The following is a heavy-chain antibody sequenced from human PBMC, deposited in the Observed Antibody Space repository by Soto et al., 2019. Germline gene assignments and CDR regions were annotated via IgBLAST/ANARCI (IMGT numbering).Heavy chain of an antibody. V-gene: IGHV3-30*18. CDR3: AKDGIGTGGDYSDY. Sequence: QVHLVESGGGVVQPGRSLRLSCAASGFTFSSYGMHWVRQAPGKGLEWVAVTSYDGGNTYYADSVKGRFTISRDNSKNTLYLQMNSLRAEDTAVYYCAKDGIGTGGDYSDYWGQGTLVTVSS. CDR2: TSYDGGNT. J-gene: IGHJ4*02. CDR1: GFTFSSYG. D-gene: IGHD6-13*01.